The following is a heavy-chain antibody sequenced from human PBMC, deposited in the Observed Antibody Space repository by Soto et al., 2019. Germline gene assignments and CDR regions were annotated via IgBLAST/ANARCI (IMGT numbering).Heavy chain of an antibody. Sequence: GGSLRLSCAASGFTFSSYWMSWVRQAPGKGLEWVANIKQDGSEKYYVDSVKGRFTISRDNAKNSLYLQMNSLRAEDTAVYYCARDLIVASDLYYYYCDGMDVWSQGTTVTVSS. V-gene: IGHV3-7*03. J-gene: IGHJ6*02. CDR1: GFTFSSYW. CDR2: IKQDGSEK. CDR3: ARDLIVASDLYYYYCDGMDV. D-gene: IGHD6-13*01.